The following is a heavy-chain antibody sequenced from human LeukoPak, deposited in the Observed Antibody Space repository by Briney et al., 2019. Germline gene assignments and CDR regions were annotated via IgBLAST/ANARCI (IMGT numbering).Heavy chain of an antibody. CDR1: GFTFSSYW. J-gene: IGHJ4*02. D-gene: IGHD5-24*01. CDR3: ARHMERWRQFTHSLDY. CDR2: IKQDGSEK. V-gene: IGHV3-7*01. Sequence: GGSLRLACAASGFTFSSYWMTWVRHVPGKGREWVARIKQDGSEKYYVDSVKGRFTISRDNTRNSLYLQMNSLRAEDTAVYYCARHMERWRQFTHSLDYWGQGTLVTVSS.